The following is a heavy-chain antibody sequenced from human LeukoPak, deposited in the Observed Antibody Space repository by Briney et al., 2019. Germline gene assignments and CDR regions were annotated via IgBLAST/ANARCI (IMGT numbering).Heavy chain of an antibody. CDR2: ISAYNGNT. CDR1: VYTFTSYG. V-gene: IGHV1-18*01. J-gene: IGHJ4*02. Sequence: GASVKVSCKASVYTFTSYGISWVRQAPGQGLEWMGWISAYNGNTNYAQKLQGRVTMTTDTSTSTAYMELRSLRSDDTAVYYCARAAPYCTNGVCYVDYWGQGTLVTVS. D-gene: IGHD2-8*01. CDR3: ARAAPYCTNGVCYVDY.